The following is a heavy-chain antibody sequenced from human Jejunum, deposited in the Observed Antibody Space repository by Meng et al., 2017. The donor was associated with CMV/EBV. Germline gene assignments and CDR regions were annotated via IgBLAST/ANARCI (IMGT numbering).Heavy chain of an antibody. D-gene: IGHD1-26*01. Sequence: AVSGFTVNSIYLSWVRQAPGKGLEWVSTLYTGGSSFYRDSAEGRFVISRDTSKNTLYLQMNSLRPEDTAIYYCAKGEGRPHYYFDYWGQGTLVTVSS. CDR2: LYTGGSS. V-gene: IGHV3-53*01. CDR3: AKGEGRPHYYFDY. CDR1: GFTVNSIY. J-gene: IGHJ4*02.